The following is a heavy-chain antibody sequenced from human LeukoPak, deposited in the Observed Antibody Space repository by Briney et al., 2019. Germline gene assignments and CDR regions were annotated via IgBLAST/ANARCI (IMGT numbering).Heavy chain of an antibody. CDR3: AKGGGVEWLFLTLFY. CDR2: IKQDGSEK. V-gene: IGHV3-7*03. J-gene: IGHJ4*02. CDR1: GFTFSSYW. Sequence: GGSLRLSCAASGFTFSSYWMSWVRQAPGKGLEWVANIKQDGSEKYYVDSVKGRFTISRDNAKNSLYLQMNSLRAEDTAVYYCAKGGGVEWLFLTLFYWGQGTLVTVSS. D-gene: IGHD3-3*01.